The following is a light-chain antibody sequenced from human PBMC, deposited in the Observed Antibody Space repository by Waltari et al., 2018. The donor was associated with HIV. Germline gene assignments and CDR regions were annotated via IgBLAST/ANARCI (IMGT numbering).Light chain of an antibody. J-gene: IGLJ2*01. CDR3: QTWHSSTVV. CDR2: QDS. V-gene: IGLV3-1*01. CDR1: KLGDKD. Sequence: SYELTQPPSVSMSPGQTASITCAGDKLGDKDACWYQQKPVQSPGLVFYQDSRRPSRIPNRCSSTNSGTTSTLSSSGTQPLVVAECYGQTWHSSTVVVGGGPMLTVL.